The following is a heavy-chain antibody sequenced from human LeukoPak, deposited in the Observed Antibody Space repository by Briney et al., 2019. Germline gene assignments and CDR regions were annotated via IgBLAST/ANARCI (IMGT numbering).Heavy chain of an antibody. CDR3: ARDLGYCSSTSRNPDY. CDR2: INPSGGST. V-gene: IGHV1-46*01. D-gene: IGHD2-2*01. Sequence: ASVKVSCKASGYTFTSYYMHWVRQAPGQGLEWMGIINPSGGSTSYAQKFQGRVTMTRDMSTSTVYMELSSLRSEDTAVYYCARDLGYCSSTSRNPDYWGQGTLVTVSS. J-gene: IGHJ4*02. CDR1: GYTFTSYY.